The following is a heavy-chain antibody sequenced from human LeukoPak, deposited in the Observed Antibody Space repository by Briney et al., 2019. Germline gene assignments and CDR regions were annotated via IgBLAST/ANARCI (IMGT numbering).Heavy chain of an antibody. Sequence: ASVKVSCKGSRGTFSRYAISWVRQAPGQGLEWMGRIIPILGIANYAQKFQGRVTITADKSTSTAYMELSSLRSEDTAVYYCARGVVAYYYDSSGYVFDPWGQGTLVTVSS. D-gene: IGHD3-22*01. CDR2: IIPILGIA. V-gene: IGHV1-69*04. J-gene: IGHJ5*02. CDR1: RGTFSRYA. CDR3: ARGVVAYYYDSSGYVFDP.